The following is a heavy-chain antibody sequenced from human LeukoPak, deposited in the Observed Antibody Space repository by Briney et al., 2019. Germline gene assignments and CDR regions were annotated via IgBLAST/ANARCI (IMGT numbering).Heavy chain of an antibody. D-gene: IGHD6-13*01. CDR3: ARYSSPLRPYALDI. CDR1: GGTFSSYA. CDR2: IIPIFGTA. V-gene: IGHV1-69*05. J-gene: IGHJ3*02. Sequence: GASVKVSCKASGGTFSSYAISWVRQAPGQGLEWMGGIIPIFGTANYAQKFQGRVTITTDESTSTACMELSSLRSEDTAVYYCARYSSPLRPYALDIWGQGTMVTVSS.